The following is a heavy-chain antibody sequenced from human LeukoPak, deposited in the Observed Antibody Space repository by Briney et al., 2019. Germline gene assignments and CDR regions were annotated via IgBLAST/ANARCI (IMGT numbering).Heavy chain of an antibody. D-gene: IGHD3-3*01. V-gene: IGHV3-15*01. CDR2: IKSKSDGGTT. CDR1: GFTFSNAW. CDR3: TTLYYDFWSDHQNYFDH. J-gene: IGHJ4*02. Sequence: PGGSLRLSCTASGFTFSNAWMSWVRQAPGKGLEWVCRIKSKSDGGTTDFAAPVKGRFTISRDDSKNTLYLQMNSLRTEDTAVYFCTTLYYDFWSDHQNYFDHWGQGTLVTVSS.